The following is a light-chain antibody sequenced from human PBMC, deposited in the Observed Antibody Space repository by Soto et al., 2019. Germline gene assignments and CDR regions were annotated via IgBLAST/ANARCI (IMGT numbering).Light chain of an antibody. CDR1: QSISNY. CDR2: AAS. V-gene: IGKV1-39*01. Sequence: DIPMTQSPSSLSASVGDRVTITCRASQSISNYLNWYQQKPGKAPKLLIYAASSLQSGVPSTFSVSGSGTDFTLTISSLQPEDFATYYCQQSYTTPLTFGGGTKVEIK. CDR3: QQSYTTPLT. J-gene: IGKJ4*01.